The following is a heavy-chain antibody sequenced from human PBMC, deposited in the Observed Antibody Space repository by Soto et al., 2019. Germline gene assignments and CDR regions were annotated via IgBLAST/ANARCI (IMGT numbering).Heavy chain of an antibody. CDR1: GFTFSNAW. Sequence: VGSLRLSCAASGFTFSNAWMSWVRQSPGKGLEWVGRIKSKTDGGTTDYAAPVKGRFTISRDDSKNTLYLQMNSLKTEDTAVYYSTTVPSNPGYYDSSDYYYYHSYGMDVWGQATTVTVSS. J-gene: IGHJ6*02. CDR2: IKSKTDGGTT. D-gene: IGHD3-22*01. CDR3: TTVPSNPGYYDSSDYYYYHSYGMDV. V-gene: IGHV3-15*01.